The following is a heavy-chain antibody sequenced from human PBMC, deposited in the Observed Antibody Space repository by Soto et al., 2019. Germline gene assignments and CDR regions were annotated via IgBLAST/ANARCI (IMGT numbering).Heavy chain of an antibody. CDR3: CGRGGDSLQDI. V-gene: IGHV3-73*01. J-gene: IGHJ4*02. CDR1: GFNFSDSA. Sequence: EVQLVESGGDLVQPGGSLKLSCAGLGFNFSDSALHWVRKPSGKGREWVGRIRSRAKKYATSYPTPVQVRFHLPREDSKNTSFLQMNSLRDDDAGVYFCCGRGGDSLQDIWGQGTLVTVSS. D-gene: IGHD4-17*01. CDR2: IRSRAKKYAT.